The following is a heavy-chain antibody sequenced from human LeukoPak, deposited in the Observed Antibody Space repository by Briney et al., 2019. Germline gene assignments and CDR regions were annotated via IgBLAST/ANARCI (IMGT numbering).Heavy chain of an antibody. D-gene: IGHD3-22*01. J-gene: IGHJ6*02. V-gene: IGHV1-69*13. CDR3: ARATKCTPICYDSRFYYYGMDV. Sequence: GASVKVSCKASGGTFSSYAISWVRQAPGQGLEWMGGIIPIFGTANYAQKFQGRVTITADESTSTAYMELSSLRSEDTAVYYCARATKCTPICYDSRFYYYGMDVWGQGTTVTVSS. CDR2: IIPIFGTA. CDR1: GGTFSSYA.